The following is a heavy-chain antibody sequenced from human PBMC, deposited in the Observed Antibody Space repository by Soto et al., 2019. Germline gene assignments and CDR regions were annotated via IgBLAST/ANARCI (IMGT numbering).Heavy chain of an antibody. V-gene: IGHV1-2*02. CDR3: ARGRSVAGKKFDY. J-gene: IGHJ4*02. CDR2: INPNNGDT. Sequence: QVQLVQSGAEVKKPGASVKVSCKASGYTFSGYYIHWVRQAPGQGPEWVGWINPNNGDTNYAQTYQGRVTMTRDTSITTFYMELNSLRSDDTAVYYCARGRSVAGKKFDYWGQGTLVTVS. CDR1: GYTFSGYY. D-gene: IGHD6-19*01.